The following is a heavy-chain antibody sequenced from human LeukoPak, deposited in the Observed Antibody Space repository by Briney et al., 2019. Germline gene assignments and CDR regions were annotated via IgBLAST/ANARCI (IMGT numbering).Heavy chain of an antibody. CDR2: ISSSGYTI. Sequence: GSLRLSCAASGFSFSSSEMNWVRQTPGKGLEWISYISSSGYTIHQADSLKGRFTISRDNAKNSLYLQMSSLRAEDTAIYYCAREASGVLYPWGQGTLVTVSS. J-gene: IGHJ5*02. V-gene: IGHV3-48*03. D-gene: IGHD3-3*01. CDR1: GFSFSSSE. CDR3: AREASGVLYP.